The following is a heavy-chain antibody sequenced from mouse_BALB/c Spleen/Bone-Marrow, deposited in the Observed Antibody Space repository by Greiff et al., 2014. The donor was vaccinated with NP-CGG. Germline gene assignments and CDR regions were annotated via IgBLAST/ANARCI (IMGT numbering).Heavy chain of an antibody. Sequence: EVQLQQSGAEPVKPGASVKLSCTASGFNIKDTYMHWVKQRPEQGLEWIGRTDPANGNTKYDPKFQGKATITADTSSNTAYLQLSSLTSGDTAVYYCANYYYGSSLFAYWGQGTLVTVSA. CDR2: TDPANGNT. CDR3: ANYYYGSSLFAY. D-gene: IGHD1-1*01. CDR1: GFNIKDTY. V-gene: IGHV14-3*02. J-gene: IGHJ3*01.